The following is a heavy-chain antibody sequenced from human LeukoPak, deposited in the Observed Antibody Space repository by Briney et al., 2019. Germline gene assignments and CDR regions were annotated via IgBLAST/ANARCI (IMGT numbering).Heavy chain of an antibody. D-gene: IGHD3-3*01. J-gene: IGHJ5*02. Sequence: GGSLRLSCAASGFTFSSYAMHWVRQAPGKGLEWVAVISYDGSNKYYADSVKGRFTISRDNSKNTLYLQMNSLRAEDTAVYYCARDGGGRYDFWSGYYYGWFDPWGQGTLVTVSS. CDR1: GFTFSSYA. CDR3: ARDGGGRYDFWSGYYYGWFDP. CDR2: ISYDGSNK. V-gene: IGHV3-30-3*01.